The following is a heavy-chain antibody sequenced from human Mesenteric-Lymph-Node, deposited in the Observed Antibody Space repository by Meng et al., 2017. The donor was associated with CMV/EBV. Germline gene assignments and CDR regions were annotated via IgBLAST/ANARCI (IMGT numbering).Heavy chain of an antibody. CDR1: GGFYSGYY. CDR3: ARHQRWLKSEGGFNY. Sequence: QVHQGGAGLLKPSATLPLSWAVYGGFYSGYYWSWIRQPPGKGLEWIGEINHSGSTNYNPSLKSRVTISVDTSKNQFSLKLSSVTAADTAVYYCARHQRWLKSEGGFNYWGQGTLVTVSS. J-gene: IGHJ4*02. D-gene: IGHD4-23*01. CDR2: INHSGST. V-gene: IGHV4-34*01.